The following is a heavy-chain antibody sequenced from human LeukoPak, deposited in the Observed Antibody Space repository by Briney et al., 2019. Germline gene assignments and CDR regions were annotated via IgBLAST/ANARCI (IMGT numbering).Heavy chain of an antibody. CDR3: ARVLAYCGGDRSYYFDY. Sequence: SDTLSLTCTVSGGSISSGGYYWSWIRQHPGKGLEWIGYIYYSGSTYYNPSLKSRVTISVDTSKNQFSLKLSSVTAADRAVYYCARVLAYCGGDRSYYFDYWGQGTLVTVSS. CDR1: GGSISSGGYY. CDR2: IYYSGST. D-gene: IGHD2-21*02. V-gene: IGHV4-31*03. J-gene: IGHJ4*02.